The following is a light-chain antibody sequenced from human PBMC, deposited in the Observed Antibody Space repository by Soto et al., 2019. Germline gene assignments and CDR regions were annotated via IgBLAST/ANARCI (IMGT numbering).Light chain of an antibody. J-gene: IGKJ5*01. V-gene: IGKV1-5*03. Sequence: DIQMTQSPSTLSASVGERVTITCRASQSISAWLAWYQQKPGKAPKLLIYKASNVESGVPSRFSGSGSGTEITLTISSPQPDDFATYYCQQYHSYPLTFGQGTRLEIK. CDR2: KAS. CDR1: QSISAW. CDR3: QQYHSYPLT.